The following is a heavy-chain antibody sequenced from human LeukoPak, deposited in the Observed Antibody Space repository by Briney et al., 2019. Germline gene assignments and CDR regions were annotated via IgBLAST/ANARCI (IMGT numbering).Heavy chain of an antibody. V-gene: IGHV4-59*01. Sequence: SETLSLTCTVSGGSISSYYWSWIRQPPGKGLEWIGYIYYSGSTNYNPSLKSRVTISVDTSKNQFSLKLSSVTAADTAVYYCARRADSRDGYTGIHDAFDIWGQGTMVTVSS. D-gene: IGHD5-24*01. CDR1: GGSISSYY. CDR2: IYYSGST. J-gene: IGHJ3*02. CDR3: ARRADSRDGYTGIHDAFDI.